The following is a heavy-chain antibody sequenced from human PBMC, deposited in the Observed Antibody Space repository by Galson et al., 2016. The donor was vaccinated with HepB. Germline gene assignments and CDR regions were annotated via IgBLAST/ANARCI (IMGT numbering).Heavy chain of an antibody. J-gene: IGHJ4*02. CDR3: ARTPARIAVAGSLYYFDY. V-gene: IGHV2-70*01. D-gene: IGHD6-19*01. Sequence: PALVNPTQTLTLTCTFSGFSLSTSGMCVSWIRQPPGKALEWLALIDWDDDKYYSTSLKTRLTISKDTSKNQVVLTMTNMDPVDTATYYCARTPARIAVAGSLYYFDYWGQGTLVTVSS. CDR1: GFSLSTSGMC. CDR2: IDWDDDK.